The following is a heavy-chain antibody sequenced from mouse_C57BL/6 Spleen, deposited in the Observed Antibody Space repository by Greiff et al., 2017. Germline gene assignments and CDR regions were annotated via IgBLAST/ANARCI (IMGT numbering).Heavy chain of an antibody. CDR1: GFTFSDYG. V-gene: IGHV5-17*01. J-gene: IGHJ1*03. D-gene: IGHD1-1*01. CDR3: ARPGYGSRHWYFDV. Sequence: DVMLVESGGGLVKPGGSLKLSCAASGFTFSDYGMHWVRQAPEKGLEWVAYISSGSSTIYYADTVKGRFTISRDNAKNTLFLQMTSLRSEDTAMYYCARPGYGSRHWYFDVWGTGTTVTVSS. CDR2: ISSGSSTI.